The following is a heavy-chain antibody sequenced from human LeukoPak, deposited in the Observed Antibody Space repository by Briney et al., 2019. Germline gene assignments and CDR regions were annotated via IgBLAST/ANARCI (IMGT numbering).Heavy chain of an antibody. J-gene: IGHJ4*02. CDR3: ARRGWEWGTSAFDY. CDR2: ISYDGSNK. Sequence: PGRSLRLSCAASGFTFSSYAMHWVRQAPGKGLEWVAVISYDGSNKYYADSVKGRFTISRDNSKNTLYLQMNSLRAEDTAVYYCARRGWEWGTSAFDYWGQGTLVTVSS. CDR1: GFTFSSYA. V-gene: IGHV3-30-3*01. D-gene: IGHD1-14*01.